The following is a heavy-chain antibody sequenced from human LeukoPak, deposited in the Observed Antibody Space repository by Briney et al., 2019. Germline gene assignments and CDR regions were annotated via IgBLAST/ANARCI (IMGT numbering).Heavy chain of an antibody. CDR1: GFTFSSYA. Sequence: GGPLRLSCAASGFTFSSYAMSWVRQAPGKGLEWVSAISGSGGSTYYADSVKGRFTISRDNSKNTLYLQMNSLRAEDTAVYYCAKDSYSSSWYPLYYMDVWGKGTTVTVSS. J-gene: IGHJ6*03. V-gene: IGHV3-23*01. CDR3: AKDSYSSSWYPLYYMDV. D-gene: IGHD6-13*01. CDR2: ISGSGGST.